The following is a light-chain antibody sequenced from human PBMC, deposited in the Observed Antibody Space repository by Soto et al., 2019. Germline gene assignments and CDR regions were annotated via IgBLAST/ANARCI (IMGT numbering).Light chain of an antibody. V-gene: IGLV2-14*03. J-gene: IGLJ1*01. CDR2: DVT. CDR1: SSDVGGYNF. CDR3: SSYTSSTTLYV. Sequence: QSALTQPASGSGSPGQSITISCTGTSSDVGGYNFVSWYQQHPGKAPILMISDVTNRPSGVSNRFSGSKSGNTASLTISGLQAEDEADYYCSSYTSSTTLYVFGTGTKVTVL.